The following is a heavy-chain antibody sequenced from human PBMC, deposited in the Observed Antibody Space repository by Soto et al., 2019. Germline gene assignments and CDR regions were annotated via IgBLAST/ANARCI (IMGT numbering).Heavy chain of an antibody. CDR2: IYPRDSDT. V-gene: IGHV5-51*01. CDR3: ARLSYGDSLRESFQH. Sequence: PGESLKISCKGSGYRFTSYWIGWVRQMPGKGLEWMGIIYPRDSDTRYSPSFQGQVTFSADNSISTAFLQWSSLKASDTAMYYCARLSYGDSLRESFQHWGQGTLVTVSS. CDR1: GYRFTSYW. J-gene: IGHJ1*01. D-gene: IGHD4-17*01.